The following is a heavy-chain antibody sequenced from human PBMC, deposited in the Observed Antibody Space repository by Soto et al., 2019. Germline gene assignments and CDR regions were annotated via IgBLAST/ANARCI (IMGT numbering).Heavy chain of an antibody. J-gene: IGHJ1*01. Sequence: EVQLVESGGGLIQPGGSLRLSCAASGFTVSSNYMSWVRQAPGKGLEWVSVIYSGGSTYYADSVKGRFTISRDNSKNTLYLQINSLRAEDTAVYYCARDRVVSGYPEYFQHWGQGTRVTVSS. D-gene: IGHD3-22*01. CDR1: GFTVSSNY. CDR2: IYSGGST. CDR3: ARDRVVSGYPEYFQH. V-gene: IGHV3-53*01.